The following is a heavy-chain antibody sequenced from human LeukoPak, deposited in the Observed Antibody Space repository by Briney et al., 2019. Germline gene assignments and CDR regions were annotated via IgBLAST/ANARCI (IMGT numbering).Heavy chain of an antibody. J-gene: IGHJ4*02. CDR3: ARGSSTRTHGVY. V-gene: IGHV1-18*01. Sequence: ASVKVSCKASGYTFTSYGISWVRQAPGRGLEWMGWISAYNGNTNYAQKLQGRVTMTTDTSTSTAYMKLRSLRSDDTAVYYCARGSSTRTHGVYWGQGTLVTVSS. CDR1: GYTFTSYG. CDR2: ISAYNGNT. D-gene: IGHD1-1*01.